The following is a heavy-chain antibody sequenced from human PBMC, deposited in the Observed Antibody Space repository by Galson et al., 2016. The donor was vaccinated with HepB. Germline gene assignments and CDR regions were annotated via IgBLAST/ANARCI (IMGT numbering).Heavy chain of an antibody. Sequence: SLRLSCAASGFSFSGSSMSWVRQGPGKGLEWVSTINVYDEDTHYADSVKGRFTISRDNSKSTLHLQMSNLRAEDTALYYCAEDPAFTDAFDIWGPGTMVTVSS. CDR3: AEDPAFTDAFDI. J-gene: IGHJ3*02. CDR2: INVYDEDT. CDR1: GFSFSGSS. V-gene: IGHV3-23*01.